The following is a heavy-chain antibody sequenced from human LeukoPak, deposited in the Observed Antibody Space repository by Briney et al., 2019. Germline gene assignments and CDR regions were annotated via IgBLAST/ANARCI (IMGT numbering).Heavy chain of an antibody. D-gene: IGHD3-10*01. Sequence: PSETLSLTCAVYGGSFSSYYWSWIRQPPGKGVEGIGSIYYSGSTYYNPSLKSRVTISVDTSKNQFSLKLSSVTAADTAVYYCARHDLVRGVITASMDVWGQGTTVTVSS. V-gene: IGHV4-39*01. J-gene: IGHJ6*02. CDR1: GGSFSSYY. CDR3: ARHDLVRGVITASMDV. CDR2: IYYSGST.